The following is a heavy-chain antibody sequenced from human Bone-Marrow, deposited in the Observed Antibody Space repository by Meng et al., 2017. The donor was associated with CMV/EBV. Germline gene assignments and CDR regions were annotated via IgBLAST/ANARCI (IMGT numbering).Heavy chain of an antibody. Sequence: SLKISCAASGFTFDDYAMHWVRQAPGKGLEWVSGISWNSGSIGYADSVKGRFTISRDNAKNSLYLQMNSLRAEDMALYYCAKVMSRGTSGWYFDAFDIWGQGTMVTVSS. CDR3: AKVMSRGTSGWYFDAFDI. D-gene: IGHD6-19*01. CDR2: ISWNSGSI. J-gene: IGHJ3*02. CDR1: GFTFDDYA. V-gene: IGHV3-9*03.